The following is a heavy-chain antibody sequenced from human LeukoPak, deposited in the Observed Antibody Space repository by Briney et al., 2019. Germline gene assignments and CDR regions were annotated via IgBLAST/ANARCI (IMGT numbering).Heavy chain of an antibody. CDR3: ARVAGSLDY. D-gene: IGHD6-19*01. CDR2: MNPNSGYT. J-gene: IGHJ4*02. CDR1: GYTFTTYD. V-gene: IGHV1-8*03. Sequence: AASVKVSCKASGYTFTTYDINWVRQATGQGLEWMGWMNPNSGYTGYAQKFQGRVTITRDTSISTAYMELSSLRSEDTAVYYCARVAGSLDYWGQGTLVTVSS.